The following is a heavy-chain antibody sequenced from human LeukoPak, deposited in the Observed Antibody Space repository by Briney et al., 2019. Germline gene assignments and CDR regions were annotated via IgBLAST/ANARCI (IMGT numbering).Heavy chain of an antibody. D-gene: IGHD2-21*01. V-gene: IGHV3-74*01. CDR2: INNDGRSA. Sequence: GGSLRLPCAASGFSFRSYWMHWVRQAPGKGLVWVSRINNDGRSASYAESVTGRFTMSRDNAKNTLYLQMNSLRAEDTAVYYCVRDVWGDRDGFFEYWGQGTLVTVSS. CDR1: GFSFRSYW. CDR3: VRDVWGDRDGFFEY. J-gene: IGHJ4*02.